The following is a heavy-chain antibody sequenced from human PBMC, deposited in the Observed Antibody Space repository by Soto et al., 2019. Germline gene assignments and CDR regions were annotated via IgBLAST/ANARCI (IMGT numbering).Heavy chain of an antibody. D-gene: IGHD3-9*01. CDR3: ARGHYDILTGYYTDYGMDV. J-gene: IGHJ6*02. CDR2: INPNSGGT. Sequence: ASVKVSCKASGYTFTGYYMHWVRQAPGQGLEWMGWINPNSGGTNYAQKFQGWVTMTRDTSISTAYMELSRLRSDDTAVYYCARGHYDILTGYYTDYGMDVWGQGTTVTV. CDR1: GYTFTGYY. V-gene: IGHV1-2*04.